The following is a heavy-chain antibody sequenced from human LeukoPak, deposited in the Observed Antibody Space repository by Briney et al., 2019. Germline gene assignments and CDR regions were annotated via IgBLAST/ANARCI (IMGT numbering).Heavy chain of an antibody. CDR2: IYSGGST. V-gene: IGHV3-66*01. CDR1: GFTVSSNY. CDR3: ASSSGWYNSFDY. Sequence: GGSLRLSCAASGFTVSSNYMTWVRQAPGKGLEWVSVIYSGGSTYYANSVKGRFTISRDNSKNTLFLQMNSLRAEDTAVYYCASSSGWYNSFDYWGLGTLVTVSS. J-gene: IGHJ4*02. D-gene: IGHD6-19*01.